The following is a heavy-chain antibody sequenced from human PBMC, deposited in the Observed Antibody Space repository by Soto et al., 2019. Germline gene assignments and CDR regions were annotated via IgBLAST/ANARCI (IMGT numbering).Heavy chain of an antibody. CDR1: GFTLSSYA. J-gene: IGHJ4*02. D-gene: IGHD2-2*01. CDR3: AKGNPGVILAVPLDC. V-gene: IGHV3-23*01. CDR2: ISGSDDST. Sequence: EVQLLESGGGLVQPGGSLRLTCAVYGFTLSSYAMNWVRQAPGKGLEWVSGISGSDDSTRYADSAKGRFTISRDNSKNTLYLQMNSLRVEDTGVYYCAKGNPGVILAVPLDCWGQGSLVTVSS.